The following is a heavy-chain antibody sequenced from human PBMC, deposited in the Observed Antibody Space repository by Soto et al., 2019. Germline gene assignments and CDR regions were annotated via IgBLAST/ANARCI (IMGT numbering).Heavy chain of an antibody. CDR3: ARSLGMGGDGYN. V-gene: IGHV3-11*01. CDR2: ISGSGLTI. CDR1: GVPPSAYS. D-gene: IGHD3-16*01. J-gene: IGHJ4*02. Sequence: QVQLVESGEALVNLGGPLKLSGPPSGVPPSAYSLGGIRRAPGKGLEWVSYISGSGLTIQYADSVKGRFTISRDNAKNSLYLQMNSLRAEDTAVYYCARSLGMGGDGYNWGQGTLVTVSS.